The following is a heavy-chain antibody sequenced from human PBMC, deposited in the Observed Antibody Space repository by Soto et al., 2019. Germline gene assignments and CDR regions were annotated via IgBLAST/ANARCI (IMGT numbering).Heavy chain of an antibody. V-gene: IGHV3-33*01. D-gene: IGHD1-26*01. CDR2: ISYDGAHT. J-gene: IGHJ4*01. Sequence: GGSLRLSCVTSAFSFSSHAMHWVRQAPGKGLEWVAIISYDGAHTFYADSVKGRFTVSRDNSKSTLYLEMTSLTAEDTSLYYCARGISGRDYLDYWGQGTLVTVSS. CDR3: ARGISGRDYLDY. CDR1: AFSFSSHA.